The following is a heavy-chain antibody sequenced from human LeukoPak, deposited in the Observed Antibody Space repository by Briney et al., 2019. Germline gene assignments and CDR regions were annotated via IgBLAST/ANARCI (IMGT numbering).Heavy chain of an antibody. V-gene: IGHV3-21*01. CDR1: GFTFSIYS. Sequence: GGSLRLSCAASGFTFSIYSMNWVRQAPGKGLEWVSSIGSSGSYIYYADSVKGRFTISRDNAKDSLYLQMSSLRAEDTAVYYCARVSQFPGISSDYWGQGSLVTVSS. CDR3: ARVSQFPGISSDY. D-gene: IGHD2-21*01. CDR2: IGSSGSYI. J-gene: IGHJ4*02.